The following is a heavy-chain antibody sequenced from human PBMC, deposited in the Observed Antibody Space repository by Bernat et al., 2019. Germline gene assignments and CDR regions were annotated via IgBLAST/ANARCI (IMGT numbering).Heavy chain of an antibody. D-gene: IGHD3/OR15-3a*01. CDR1: GFAFSDAW. CDR2: IKSKSDYGTR. V-gene: IGHV3-15*01. CDR3: AAGTGKSDLDF. Sequence: EVQLVESGGGLVKPGQSLRISCVGSGFAFSDAWMSWVRQAPGKGLEWVGRIKSKSDYGTRDFAAPVKGRFALSRDDSEKTVYLQMNSLRTKDTAVYYCAAGTGKSDLDFWGQGILVTVSS. J-gene: IGHJ4*02.